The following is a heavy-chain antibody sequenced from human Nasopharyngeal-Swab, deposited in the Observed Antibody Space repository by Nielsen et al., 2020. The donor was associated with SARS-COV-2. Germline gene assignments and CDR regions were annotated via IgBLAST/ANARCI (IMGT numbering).Heavy chain of an antibody. D-gene: IGHD6-19*01. V-gene: IGHV3-30*03. J-gene: IGHJ4*02. CDR3: ARDEGFTTGWYLSYYFDY. CDR2: IAYDGSNK. Sequence: GRSLRLSCAASNFTFSSYGLHWVRQAPGKGLEWVAVIAYDGSNKYYADSVKGRFTISRDNSNNMLFLQMNSLRAEDTALYYCARDEGFTTGWYLSYYFDYWGQGTLVTVSS. CDR1: NFTFSSYG.